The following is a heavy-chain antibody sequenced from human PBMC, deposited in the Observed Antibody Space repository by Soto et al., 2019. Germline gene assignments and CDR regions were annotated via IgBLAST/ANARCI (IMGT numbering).Heavy chain of an antibody. V-gene: IGHV1-18*04. J-gene: IGHJ3*02. D-gene: IGHD3-22*01. CDR3: ARDTHYYDSSGYYRDDAFDI. CDR1: GYTFTSYG. CDR2: ISAYNGNT. Sequence: ASVEVSCKXSGYTFTSYGISWVRQAPGQGLEWMGWISAYNGNTNYAQKLQGRVTMTTDTSTSTAYMELRSLRSDDTAVYYCARDTHYYDSSGYYRDDAFDIWGQGTMVTVSS.